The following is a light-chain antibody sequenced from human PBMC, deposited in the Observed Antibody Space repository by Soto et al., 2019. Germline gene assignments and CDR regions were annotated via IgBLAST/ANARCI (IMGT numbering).Light chain of an antibody. J-gene: IGKJ4*01. CDR3: QHYVTWPLS. V-gene: IGKV3-15*01. CDR2: DTS. CDR1: RGIGST. Sequence: EVVMTQSPATLSVSPGARATLSCRASRGIGSTLAWYQQKPGQTPSLLIYDTSTRATGVPGRFIGSRSGTEFTLTITSLQSEDFAIYYCQHYVTWPLSFGGGTRVENK.